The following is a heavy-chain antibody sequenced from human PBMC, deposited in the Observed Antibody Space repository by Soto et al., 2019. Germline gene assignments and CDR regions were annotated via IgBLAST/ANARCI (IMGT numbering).Heavy chain of an antibody. CDR3: ARDNRRRGDYYDRWDGNCFDY. V-gene: IGHV3-33*01. Sequence: QVQLVESGGGVVQPGRSLRLSCAASGFTFSSYGMHWVRQAPGKGLEWVAVIWYDGSNKYYADSVKGRFTISRDNSKNTLYLQMNSLRAEDTAVYYCARDNRRRGDYYDRWDGNCFDYWGQGTLVTVSS. D-gene: IGHD3-22*01. CDR1: GFTFSSYG. J-gene: IGHJ4*02. CDR2: IWYDGSNK.